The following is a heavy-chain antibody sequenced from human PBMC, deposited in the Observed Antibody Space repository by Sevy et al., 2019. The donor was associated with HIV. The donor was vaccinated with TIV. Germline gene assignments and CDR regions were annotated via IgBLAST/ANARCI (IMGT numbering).Heavy chain of an antibody. J-gene: IGHJ3*01. CDR2: INQDGGQK. CDR1: GSSFGIHW. Sequence: GGSLRLSCVASGSSFGIHWMSWVRQAPGKGLEWVAKINQDGGQKYYLDSVKGRFTISRDNAKSSLYLQMNSLRVEDTALYYCARDPDPVPGVAFDVWGQGTMVIVSS. CDR3: ARDPDPVPGVAFDV. V-gene: IGHV3-7*01.